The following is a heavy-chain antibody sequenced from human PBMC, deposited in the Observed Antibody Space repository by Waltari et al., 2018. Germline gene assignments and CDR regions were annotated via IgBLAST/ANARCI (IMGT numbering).Heavy chain of an antibody. CDR2: IYTSGST. CDR3: ARDGSGSFADAFDI. Sequence: QVQLQESGPGLVKPSETLSLTCTVSGGSISSYYWSWIRQPAGKGLEWIGRIYTSGSTNYNPSLKSRVTMSVDTSKNQCSLKLSSVTAADTAVYYCARDGSGSFADAFDIWGQGTMVTVSS. D-gene: IGHD1-26*01. CDR1: GGSISSYY. J-gene: IGHJ3*02. V-gene: IGHV4-4*07.